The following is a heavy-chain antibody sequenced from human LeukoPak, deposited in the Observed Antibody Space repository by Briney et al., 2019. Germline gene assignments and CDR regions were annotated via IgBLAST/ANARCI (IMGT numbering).Heavy chain of an antibody. Sequence: GASVKVSCKASGYTFTGYYMHWVRQAPGQGLEWMGWINPNSGGTNYAQKFQGRVTMTRDTSISTACMELSRLRSDDTAVYYCARVLVVPAAMAADYWGQGTLVTVSS. V-gene: IGHV1-2*02. J-gene: IGHJ4*02. CDR2: INPNSGGT. CDR3: ARVLVVPAAMAADY. CDR1: GYTFTGYY. D-gene: IGHD2-2*01.